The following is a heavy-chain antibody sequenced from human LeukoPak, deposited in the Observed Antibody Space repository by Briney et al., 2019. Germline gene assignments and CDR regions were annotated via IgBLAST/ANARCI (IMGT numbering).Heavy chain of an antibody. CDR1: GGSISSNSYY. CDR2: IYYSGST. CDR3: ARHGDTAMVLFDY. J-gene: IGHJ4*02. V-gene: IGHV4-39*01. D-gene: IGHD5-18*01. Sequence: TASETLSLTCTVSGGSISSNSYYWGWIRQPPGKGLEWIGSIYYSGSTYYNPSLKSRVTISVDTSKNQFSLKLSSVTAADTAVYYCARHGDTAMVLFDYWGQGALVTVSS.